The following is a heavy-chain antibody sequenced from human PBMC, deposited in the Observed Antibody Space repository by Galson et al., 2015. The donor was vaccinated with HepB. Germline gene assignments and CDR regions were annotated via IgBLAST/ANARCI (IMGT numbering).Heavy chain of an antibody. CDR1: GHTLNDLS. J-gene: IGHJ4*02. V-gene: IGHV1-24*01. CDR2: FDPEHGET. D-gene: IGHD1-26*01. CDR3: ATAWSLGATYHELAY. Sequence: SVRVSCTVSGHTLNDLSMYWVRQAPGNGLVWMGRFDPEHGETSYAQKVQGRVTMTEDTSTDTAYMELSSLRSEDTAVYFCATAWSLGATYHELAYWGQGTLVTVSS.